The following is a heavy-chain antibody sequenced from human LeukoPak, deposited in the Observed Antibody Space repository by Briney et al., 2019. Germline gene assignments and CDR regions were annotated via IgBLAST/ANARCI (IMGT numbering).Heavy chain of an antibody. CDR1: GGSISSGGYY. V-gene: IGHV4-31*03. J-gene: IGHJ4*02. CDR3: ARGLAGLQLQGGGAYFDY. Sequence: ASETLSLTCTVSGGSISSGGYYWSWIRQHPGKGLEWIGYIYYSGSTYYNPSLKSRVTISVDTSKNQFSLKLSSVTAADTAVYYCARGLAGLQLQGGGAYFDYWGQGTLVTVSS. CDR2: IYYSGST. D-gene: IGHD4-4*01.